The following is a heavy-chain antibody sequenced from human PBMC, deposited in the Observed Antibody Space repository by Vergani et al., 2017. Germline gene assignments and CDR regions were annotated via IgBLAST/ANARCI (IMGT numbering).Heavy chain of an antibody. D-gene: IGHD2-15*01. CDR1: GGSISSGSNY. V-gene: IGHV4-61*02. CDR2: IYSSGST. CDR3: ARDGESCSGGDCYSGWFDP. Sequence: QVQLQESGPGLVKPSQTLSLTRSVSGGSISSGSNYWSWIRQPAGKGLEWIGRIYSSGSTNYNPSLKGRVTMSVATSKNQFSLKLTSVTAADTAVYYCARDGESCSGGDCYSGWFDPWGQGTLVTVSS. J-gene: IGHJ5*02.